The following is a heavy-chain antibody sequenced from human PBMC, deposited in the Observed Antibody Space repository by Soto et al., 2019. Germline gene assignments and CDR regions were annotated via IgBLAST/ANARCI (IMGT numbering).Heavy chain of an antibody. D-gene: IGHD3-22*01. J-gene: IGHJ4*02. CDR1: GGTFSSYA. V-gene: IGHV1-69*01. CDR3: ARDQGYYYDSSGYYCRFDY. CDR2: IIPIFGTA. Sequence: QVQLVQSGAEVKKPGSSVKVSCKASGGTFSSYAISWVRQAPGQGLEWMGGIIPIFGTANYAQKFQGRVTITADESTSTAYMELSSLRSEDTAVYYCARDQGYYYDSSGYYCRFDYWGQGTLVTVSS.